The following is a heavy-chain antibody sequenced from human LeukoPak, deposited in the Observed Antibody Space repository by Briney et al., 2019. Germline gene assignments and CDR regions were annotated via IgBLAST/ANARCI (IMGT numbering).Heavy chain of an antibody. CDR2: ISGSGGST. CDR1: GFTFSSYA. V-gene: IGHV3-23*01. Sequence: AGGSLRLSCAASGFTFSSYAMSWVRQAPGKGLEWVSAISGSGGSTYYADSVKGRFTISRDNSKNTLYLQMNSLRAEDTAVYYCAKGREGNDVYYFDYWGQGTLVTVSS. D-gene: IGHD1-1*01. CDR3: AKGREGNDVYYFDY. J-gene: IGHJ4*02.